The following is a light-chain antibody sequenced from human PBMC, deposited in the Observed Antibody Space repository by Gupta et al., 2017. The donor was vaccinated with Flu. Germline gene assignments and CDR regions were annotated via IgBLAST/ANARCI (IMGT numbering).Light chain of an antibody. J-gene: IGKJ4*01. CDR1: QSLLHSNGYNY. Sequence: DIVMTQSPLSLPVTPGEPASISCRSSQSLLHSNGYNYLGWYLQKPGQSPQLLIYLGSNRASGVPDRFSGSGSGTDFTLKISRVEAEDVGVYYCMQALQTPLTFGGWTKVEIK. V-gene: IGKV2-28*01. CDR3: MQALQTPLT. CDR2: LGS.